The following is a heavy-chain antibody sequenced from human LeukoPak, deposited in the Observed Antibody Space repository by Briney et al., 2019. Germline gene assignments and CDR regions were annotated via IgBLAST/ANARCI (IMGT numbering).Heavy chain of an antibody. CDR2: VSAANNP. Sequence: GASVKVSCKTSGYIFTPHHIHWMRQAPGQGLELLGWVSAANNPEYSQKFQGRVVITRDASATTSYLELNSLRSDDTAVYYCAMSVEMPPIPSFDYWGQGTLVTVSS. CDR1: GYIFTPHH. J-gene: IGHJ4*02. V-gene: IGHV1-3*01. CDR3: AMSVEMPPIPSFDY. D-gene: IGHD5-24*01.